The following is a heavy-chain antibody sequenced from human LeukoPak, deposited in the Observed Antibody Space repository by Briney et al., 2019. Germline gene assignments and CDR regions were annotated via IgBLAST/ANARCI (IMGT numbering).Heavy chain of an antibody. J-gene: IGHJ3*02. CDR1: GFTFSDYY. Sequence: PGGSLRLSCAASGFTFSDYYMSWIRQAPGKGLEWVSYISSSGSTIYYADSVKGRFTISRDNAKNSLYLQMSSLRAEDTAVYYCARPLAPWWELRGGPNAFDIWGQGTMVTVSS. V-gene: IGHV3-11*01. D-gene: IGHD1-26*01. CDR3: ARPLAPWWELRGGPNAFDI. CDR2: ISSSGSTI.